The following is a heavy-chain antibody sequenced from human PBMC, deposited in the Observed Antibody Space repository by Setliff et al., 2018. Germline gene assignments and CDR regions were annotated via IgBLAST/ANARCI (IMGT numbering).Heavy chain of an antibody. CDR2: IYVNGGST. D-gene: IGHD2-2*01. CDR1: GDSISSGIYH. J-gene: IGHJ5*02. Sequence: LSLTCTVSGDSISSGIYHWSWIRQPAGKGLEWIGRIYVNGGSTTYSPSLKSRVTISVDTSKNQFSLNLSSVTAADTAVYYCARAGYELGQYNWFDPWGQGTLVTVSS. V-gene: IGHV4-61*02. CDR3: ARAGYELGQYNWFDP.